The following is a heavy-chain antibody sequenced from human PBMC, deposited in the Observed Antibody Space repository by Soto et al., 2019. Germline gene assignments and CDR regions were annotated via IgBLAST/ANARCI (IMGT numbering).Heavy chain of an antibody. J-gene: IGHJ3*02. CDR1: GITFSISW. CDR3: ATANTPYAFDM. V-gene: IGHV3-7*01. Sequence: VQLVESGGGLVQPGVSLRLSCTASGITFSISWMTWVRQAPGAGMEWVSNINPAGNEHHYADSVKERFTISRDNAKNSLFLQMSGLRVEDTAVYYCATANTPYAFDMWGQGTMVTVAS. CDR2: INPAGNEH.